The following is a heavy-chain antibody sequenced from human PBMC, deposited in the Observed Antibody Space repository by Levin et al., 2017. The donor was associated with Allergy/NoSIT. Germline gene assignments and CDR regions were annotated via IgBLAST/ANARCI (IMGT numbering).Heavy chain of an antibody. CDR2: ISSSSNYI. D-gene: IGHD1-1*01. CDR3: ARDQLEGNYYQYMDV. J-gene: IGHJ6*02. CDR1: GFTFSSYS. Sequence: MAGGSLRLSCAASGFTFSSYSMTWVRQAPGKGLEWVSVISSSSNYIYYADSVQGRFTISRDNAKNSVYLHMNSLRAEDTAIYYCARDQLEGNYYQYMDVWGQGTTVTVSS. V-gene: IGHV3-21*06.